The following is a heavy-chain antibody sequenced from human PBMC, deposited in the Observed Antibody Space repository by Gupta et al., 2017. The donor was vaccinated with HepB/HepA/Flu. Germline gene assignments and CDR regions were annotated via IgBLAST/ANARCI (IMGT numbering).Heavy chain of an antibody. CDR1: GFSFRSSG. V-gene: IGHV3-30*03. J-gene: IGHJ6*02. CDR3: AREDFWPIGMDV. D-gene: IGHD3-3*01. Sequence: QVQLVESGGGVVQPGKSLRISCAASGFSFRSSGMHWVRQAPGKGLEWVAVIAWDGSNRYYGDSVKGRFSISRDNSRNTLSLQMNSLRAEDTAVYYCAREDFWPIGMDVWGQGTTVTVSS. CDR2: IAWDGSNR.